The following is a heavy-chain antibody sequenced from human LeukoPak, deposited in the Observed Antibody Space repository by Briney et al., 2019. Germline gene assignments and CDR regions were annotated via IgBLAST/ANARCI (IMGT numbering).Heavy chain of an antibody. CDR2: INHSGST. V-gene: IGHV4-34*01. J-gene: IGHJ4*02. Sequence: PSETLSLTCAVYGGSFSGYYWSWIRQLPGKGLEWIGEINHSGSTNYNPSLKSRVTISVDTSKNQFSLKLSSVTAADTAVYYCARGAAAGPELDYWGQGTLVTVSS. D-gene: IGHD6-13*01. CDR1: GGSFSGYY. CDR3: ARGAAAGPELDY.